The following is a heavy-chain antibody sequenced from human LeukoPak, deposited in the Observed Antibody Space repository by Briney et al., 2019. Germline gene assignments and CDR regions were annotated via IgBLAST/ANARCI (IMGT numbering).Heavy chain of an antibody. V-gene: IGHV3-21*04. CDR2: ISDNSSKM. Sequence: PGGSLRLSCAASGFTFSSYTLTWVRQAPGKGLEWVSSISDNSSKMFYADSVKGRFTISRDNSKNTLYLQMNSLRAEDTAVYYCAKDGHVVVTADDAFDIWGQGTMVTVSS. CDR1: GFTFSSYT. D-gene: IGHD2-21*02. J-gene: IGHJ3*02. CDR3: AKDGHVVVTADDAFDI.